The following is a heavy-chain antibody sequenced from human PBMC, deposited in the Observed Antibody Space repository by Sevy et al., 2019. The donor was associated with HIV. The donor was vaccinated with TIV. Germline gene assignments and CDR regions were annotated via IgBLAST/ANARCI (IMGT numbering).Heavy chain of an antibody. CDR3: SKGGSGTGWFDP. V-gene: IGHV3-49*03. D-gene: IGHD3-10*01. CDR2: IRSKASGGTT. CDR1: GFNFGDYP. J-gene: IGHJ5*02. Sequence: GGSLRLSCRASGFNFGDYPMCWFRQAPGKGLAWVGFIRSKASGGTTHYAGSVKGRFTISRDDSESIAYLQMNSLKIEDTAVYYCSKGGSGTGWFDPWGQGTLVTVSS.